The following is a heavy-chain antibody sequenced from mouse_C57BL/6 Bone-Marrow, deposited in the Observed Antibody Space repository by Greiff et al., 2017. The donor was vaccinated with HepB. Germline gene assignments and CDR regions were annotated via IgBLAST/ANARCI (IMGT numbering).Heavy chain of an antibody. CDR3: TRSVSPRNFDY. Sequence: EVKLMESGEGLVKPGRSLKLSCAASGFTFSSYAMSWVRQTPEKRLEWVAYISSGGDYIYDADTVKGRFTISRDNARNTLYLQMSSLKSEDTAMYYCTRSVSPRNFDYWGQGTTLTVSS. J-gene: IGHJ2*01. V-gene: IGHV5-9-1*02. CDR1: GFTFSSYA. D-gene: IGHD6-2*01. CDR2: ISSGGDYI.